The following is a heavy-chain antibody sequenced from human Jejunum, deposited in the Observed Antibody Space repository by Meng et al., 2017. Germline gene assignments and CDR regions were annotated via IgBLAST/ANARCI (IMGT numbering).Heavy chain of an antibody. CDR1: GDPISSSSYY. J-gene: IGHJ4*02. Sequence: QLQLQESGPGPVKPSETLALTCTVSGDPISSSSYYWGWIRQPPGKGLEWIGSMYYSGGTYYNPSLKSRVTISVDASKNQFSLKLSSVTAADTAVYYCARSFWNYYYIDYWGQGALVTVSS. V-gene: IGHV4-39*01. CDR2: MYYSGGT. CDR3: ARSFWNYYYIDY. D-gene: IGHD3-3*01.